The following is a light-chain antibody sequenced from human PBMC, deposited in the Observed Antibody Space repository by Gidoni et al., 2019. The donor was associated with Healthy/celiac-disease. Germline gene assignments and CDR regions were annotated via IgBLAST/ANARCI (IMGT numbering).Light chain of an antibody. V-gene: IGKV4-1*01. CDR3: QQYYSTPYT. CDR1: QSVLYSSNNKNY. Sequence: DIVITQSPDSLALSLGERATIHCKSSQSVLYSSNNKNYLAWYQQKPGQPPKLLIYWASTRESGVPDRFSGSGSGTDFTLTISSLQAEDVAVYYCQQYYSTPYTFGQGTKLEIK. CDR2: WAS. J-gene: IGKJ2*01.